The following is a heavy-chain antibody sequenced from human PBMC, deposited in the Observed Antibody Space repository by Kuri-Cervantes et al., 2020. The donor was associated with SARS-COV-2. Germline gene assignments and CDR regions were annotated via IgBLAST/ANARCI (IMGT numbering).Heavy chain of an antibody. CDR2: IYYDGTT. CDR3: ATGIDYGSTLFYY. Sequence: GSLRLSCTVSGTSVSGGPKSWNWIRQSPGKGLEWIGYIYYDGTTTYKPSLRSRLTISLDTSKNQFSLKLISVTPADTAVYFCATGIDYGSTLFYYWGQGTLVTVSS. V-gene: IGHV4-61*01. D-gene: IGHD3-16*01. CDR1: GTSVSGGPKS. J-gene: IGHJ4*02.